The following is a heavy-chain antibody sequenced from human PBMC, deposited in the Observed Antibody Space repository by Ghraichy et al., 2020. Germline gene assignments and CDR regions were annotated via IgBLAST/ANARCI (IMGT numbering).Heavy chain of an antibody. D-gene: IGHD4-17*01. CDR1: GFTFSSYA. Sequence: GGSLRLSCAASGFTFSSYAMHWVRQAPGKGLEWVSSVSASGGSTWYADSVKGRFTISRDNSKNTVYLQMNSLRAEDTAVYHCAKDDYGDYVRWFDPWGQGTLVTVSS. J-gene: IGHJ5*02. V-gene: IGHV3-23*01. CDR3: AKDDYGDYVRWFDP. CDR2: VSASGGST.